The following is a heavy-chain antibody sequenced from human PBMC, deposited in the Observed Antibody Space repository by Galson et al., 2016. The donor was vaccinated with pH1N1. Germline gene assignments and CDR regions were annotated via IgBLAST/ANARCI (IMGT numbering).Heavy chain of an antibody. D-gene: IGHD3-10*01. J-gene: IGHJ5*02. CDR2: ISGYNGNT. CDR3: VREIDFGGLLGQWFDP. CDR1: GYMFTSYG. V-gene: IGHV1-18*01. Sequence: SVKVSCKASGYMFTSYGITWVRQAPGQGLEWMGLISGYNGNTNYAQKFRGRLTMTTDTSTTTAYMELRSLRSDDTAFYYCVREIDFGGLLGQWFDPWGQGTLVTVSS.